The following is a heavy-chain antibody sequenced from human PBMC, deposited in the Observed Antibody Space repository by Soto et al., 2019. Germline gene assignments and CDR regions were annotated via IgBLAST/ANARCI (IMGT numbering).Heavy chain of an antibody. V-gene: IGHV4-30-2*01. J-gene: IGHJ4*02. CDR2: IYHSGST. D-gene: IGHD6-6*01. CDR3: AGGIAARPLGY. Sequence: QLQLQESGSGLVRPSQTLSLTCAVSGGSISSGGFSWSWIRQLPGKGLESIGYIYHSGSTYYNPSLKSRVTIAVARTTTHFALKLSSVTAAATAVYSCAGGIAARPLGYWGQGTLVTVSS. CDR1: GGSISSGGFS.